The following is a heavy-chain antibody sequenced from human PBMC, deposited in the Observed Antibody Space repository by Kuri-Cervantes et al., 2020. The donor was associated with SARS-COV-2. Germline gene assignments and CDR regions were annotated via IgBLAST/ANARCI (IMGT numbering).Heavy chain of an antibody. J-gene: IGHJ3*02. CDR2: IRYDGSNK. V-gene: IGHV3-30*02. D-gene: IGHD1-14*01. Sequence: LSLTCAASGFTFSSYGMHWVRQAPGKGLEWVAFIRYDGSNKYYADSVKGRFTISRDNSKNTLYLQMNSLRAEDTAVYYCATKPPGVNDAFDIWGQGTRVTVSS. CDR3: ATKPPGVNDAFDI. CDR1: GFTFSSYG.